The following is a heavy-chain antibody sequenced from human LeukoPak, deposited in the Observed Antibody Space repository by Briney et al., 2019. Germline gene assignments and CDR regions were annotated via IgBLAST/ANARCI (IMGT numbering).Heavy chain of an antibody. CDR1: GFIFSNYV. CDR3: AKDRGQQLAYYYYYYMDV. V-gene: IGHV3-23*01. Sequence: GGSLRLSCAGSGFIFSNYVMNWVRQAPGKGLEWVSAISGSGGSTYYADSVKGRFTISRDNSKNTLYLQMNSLRAEDTAVYYCAKDRGQQLAYYYYYYMDVWGKGTTVTVSS. J-gene: IGHJ6*03. CDR2: ISGSGGST. D-gene: IGHD6-13*01.